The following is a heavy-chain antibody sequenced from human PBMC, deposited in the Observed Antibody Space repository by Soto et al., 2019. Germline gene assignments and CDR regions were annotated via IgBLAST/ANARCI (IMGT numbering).Heavy chain of an antibody. V-gene: IGHV4-59*12. CDR2: TYYTGRT. CDR1: GDSISGYY. CDR3: GSYYVLYYFDY. J-gene: IGHJ4*02. D-gene: IGHD1-26*01. Sequence: SETLSLTCTVSGDSISGYYWSWIRQAPGKGLEWIGYTYYTGRTDYNPSLKSRVTISVDTSKNQFSLELSSVTAADTAVYYCGSYYVLYYFDYWGQGTLVTVSS.